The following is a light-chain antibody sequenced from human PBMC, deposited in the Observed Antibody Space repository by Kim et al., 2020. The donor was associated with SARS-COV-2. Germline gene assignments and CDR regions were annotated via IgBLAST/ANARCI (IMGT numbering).Light chain of an antibody. J-gene: IGKJ5*01. CDR1: QDIRND. CDR2: GAS. V-gene: IGKV1-17*01. CDR3: LQHNRYPIT. Sequence: DIQMTQSPSSLSASVGDRVTITCRASQDIRNDLGWYQQSPGRAPKRLIYGASSLQSGVPSRFSGSGSGTEFTLTISSLQPEDFATYFCLQHNRYPITFGQGTRLEIK.